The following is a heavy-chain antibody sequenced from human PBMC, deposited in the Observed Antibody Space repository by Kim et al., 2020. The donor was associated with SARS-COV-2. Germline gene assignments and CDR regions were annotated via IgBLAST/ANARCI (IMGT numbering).Heavy chain of an antibody. Sequence: SVKVSCKASGGTFSSYAISWVRQAPGQGLEWMGGIIPIFGTANYAQKFQGRVTITADESTSTAYMELSSLRSEDTAVYYCARFGSEVATPFVTGGMDVWGQGTTVTVSS. CDR1: GGTFSSYA. CDR3: ARFGSEVATPFVTGGMDV. J-gene: IGHJ6*02. V-gene: IGHV1-69*13. D-gene: IGHD5-12*01. CDR2: IIPIFGTA.